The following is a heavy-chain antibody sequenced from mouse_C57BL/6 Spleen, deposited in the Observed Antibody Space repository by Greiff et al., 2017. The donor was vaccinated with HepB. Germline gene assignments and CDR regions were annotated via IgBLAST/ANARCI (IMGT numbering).Heavy chain of an antibody. Sequence: DVHLVESGGDLVKPGGSLKLSCAASGFTFSSYGMSWVRQTPDKRLEWVATISSGGSYTYYPDSVKGRFTISRDNAKNTLYLQMSSLKSEDTAMYYCARQAAQATGYFDYWGQGTTLTVSS. V-gene: IGHV5-6*01. D-gene: IGHD3-2*02. J-gene: IGHJ2*01. CDR1: GFTFSSYG. CDR2: ISSGGSYT. CDR3: ARQAAQATGYFDY.